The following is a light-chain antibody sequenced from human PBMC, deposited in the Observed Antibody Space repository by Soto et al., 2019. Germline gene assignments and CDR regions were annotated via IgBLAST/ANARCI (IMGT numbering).Light chain of an antibody. CDR1: SGSIASNY. CDR3: QSYDGGWV. Sequence: NFMLTQPHSVSESPGKTVTISCTRSSGSIASNYVQWYQQRPGSVPTTVIYEDNQRPSGVPDRFSGSIDSSSNSASLTISGLMTEDEADYYCQSYDGGWVFGGGTQLTV. J-gene: IGLJ3*02. CDR2: EDN. V-gene: IGLV6-57*04.